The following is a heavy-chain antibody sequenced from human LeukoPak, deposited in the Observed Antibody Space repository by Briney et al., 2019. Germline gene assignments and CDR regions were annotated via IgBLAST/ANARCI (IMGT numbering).Heavy chain of an antibody. CDR1: GFTFSSDS. CDR2: ISSSYIT. V-gene: IGHV3-48*01. Sequence: GGSLRLSCAASGFTFSSDSMNWIRQAPGKGPEWVSYISSSYITYYADSVKGRFTISRDNAKNSLYLQMNSLRAEDTAVYYCARQVTTYDFWGQGTLVTVSS. J-gene: IGHJ4*02. D-gene: IGHD4-17*01. CDR3: ARQVTTYDF.